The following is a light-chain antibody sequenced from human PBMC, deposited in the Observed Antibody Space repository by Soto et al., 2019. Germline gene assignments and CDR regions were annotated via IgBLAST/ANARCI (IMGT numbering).Light chain of an antibody. CDR2: GAS. J-gene: IGKJ1*01. CDR3: QQYGSSGT. CDR1: QSIRSNS. V-gene: IGKV3-20*01. Sequence: EIVLTQSPGTLSLSPGERATLSCRASQSIRSNSLAWYQQRPGQAPRLLIYGASNRATGIPDRFSGSGSGTDFTLTISRLEPEDFAVYYCQQYGSSGTFGQGTKVDIK.